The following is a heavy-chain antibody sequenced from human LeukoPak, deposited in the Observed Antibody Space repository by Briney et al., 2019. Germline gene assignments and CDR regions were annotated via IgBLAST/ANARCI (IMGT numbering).Heavy chain of an antibody. CDR2: VSYDENIK. CDR3: AKAGCSSTSCPLGDFDY. CDR1: GFTFRSNA. Sequence: GGSLRLPCAASGFTFRSNAMHWVRQAPGKGLEWVAVVSYDENIKYYADSVKGRFTISRDNSKNTLYLQMNSLRAEDTAVYYCAKAGCSSTSCPLGDFDYWGQGTLVTVSS. J-gene: IGHJ4*02. D-gene: IGHD2-2*01. V-gene: IGHV3-30*04.